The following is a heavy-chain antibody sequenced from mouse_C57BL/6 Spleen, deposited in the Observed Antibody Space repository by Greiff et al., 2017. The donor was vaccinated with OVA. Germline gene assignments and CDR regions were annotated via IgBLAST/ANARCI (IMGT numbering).Heavy chain of an antibody. V-gene: IGHV2-6-1*01. Sequence: VKLVESGPGLVAPSQSLSITCTVSGFSLTSYGVHWVRQPPGKGLEWLVVIWSGGSTTYNSAHNSRLSISKDNSKGQVNLKMNSLQTDDTAMYDGARHKDYGSSYDYYAMDYWGQGTSVTVSS. CDR3: ARHKDYGSSYDYYAMDY. D-gene: IGHD1-1*01. CDR2: IWSGGST. CDR1: GFSLTSYG. J-gene: IGHJ4*01.